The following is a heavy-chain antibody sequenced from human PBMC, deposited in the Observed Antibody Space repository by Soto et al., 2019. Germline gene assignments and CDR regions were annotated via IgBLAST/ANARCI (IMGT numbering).Heavy chain of an antibody. CDR3: ARLLYYYDSSGSPFRENLFDP. D-gene: IGHD3-22*01. V-gene: IGHV1-69*06. CDR1: GGTFSGYA. Sequence: SVKVYCKTFGGTFSGYASGWGIQNPGKGLDWMGGIIPIFGTANYAQKFQGRVTITADKSTSTAYMELSSLRSEDTAVYYCARLLYYYDSSGSPFRENLFDPWVQGTLVTV. CDR2: IIPIFGTA. J-gene: IGHJ5*02.